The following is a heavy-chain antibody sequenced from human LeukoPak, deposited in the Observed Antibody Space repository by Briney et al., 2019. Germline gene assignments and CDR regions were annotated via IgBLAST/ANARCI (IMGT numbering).Heavy chain of an antibody. CDR1: GFTFSSYG. V-gene: IGHV3-30*02. Sequence: GGSLRLSCEASGFTFSSYGMQWVRQAAGKGLEWVAYIHHDGRNKYYADSVKGRFTISRDNSKNTLYLQMSSLRAEDTAVYYCAKPTDGGPAAAGLDYWGQGTLVTVSS. CDR3: AKPTDGGPAAAGLDY. J-gene: IGHJ4*02. CDR2: IHHDGRNK. D-gene: IGHD6-13*01.